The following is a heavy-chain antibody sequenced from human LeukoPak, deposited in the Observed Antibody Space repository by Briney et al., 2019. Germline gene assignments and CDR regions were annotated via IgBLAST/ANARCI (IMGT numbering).Heavy chain of an antibody. J-gene: IGHJ3*02. Sequence: PSETLSLTCTVSGDSISSYYWSWIRQPPGKGLEWIGYIYDSGSTNYNPSLKSRVTISVDTSKNQFSLKLSSVTAADTAVYYCARHLALRWSYLTFDAFDIWGQGTMVTVSS. D-gene: IGHD3-16*02. CDR3: ARHLALRWSYLTFDAFDI. CDR1: GDSISSYY. CDR2: IYDSGST. V-gene: IGHV4-59*08.